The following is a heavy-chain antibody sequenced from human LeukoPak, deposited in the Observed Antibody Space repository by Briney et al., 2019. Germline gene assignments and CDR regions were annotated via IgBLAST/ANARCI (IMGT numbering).Heavy chain of an antibody. CDR3: AKDDVNYGGNPGAIAI. CDR2: ISSSGSTI. V-gene: IGHV3-48*03. D-gene: IGHD4-23*01. CDR1: GFTFSSYE. J-gene: IGHJ4*02. Sequence: GGSVRLSCAASGFTFSSYEMNWVRRATGRGLEWVSYISSSGSTIYYADCVKGRFTISRDNSKNTLYLQMNSLRAEDTAVYYCAKDDVNYGGNPGAIAIWGQGTLVTVSS.